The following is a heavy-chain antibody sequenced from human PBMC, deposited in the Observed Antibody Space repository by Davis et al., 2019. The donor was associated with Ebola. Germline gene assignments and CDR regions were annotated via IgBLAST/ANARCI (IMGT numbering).Heavy chain of an antibody. Sequence: AASVKVSCKASGGTFSSYTISWVRQAPGQGLEWMGRIIPILGIANYAQKFQGRVTITADKSTSTAYMELSSLTSEDTAVYYCVKYPPSNWNEFDYWGQGTLVTVSS. CDR3: VKYPPSNWNEFDY. D-gene: IGHD1-20*01. CDR2: IIPILGIA. J-gene: IGHJ4*02. V-gene: IGHV1-69*02. CDR1: GGTFSSYT.